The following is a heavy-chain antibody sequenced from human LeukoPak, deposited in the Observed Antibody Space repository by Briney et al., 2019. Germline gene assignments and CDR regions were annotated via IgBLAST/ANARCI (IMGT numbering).Heavy chain of an antibody. CDR1: GYTFTSYA. Sequence: ASVKVSCKASGYTFTSYAMNWVRQAPGQGLEWMGWINTNTWNPTYAQGFTGRFVFSLDTSVSTAYLQISSLKVEDTAVYYCARKTVEPDRYFDFWGQGTLVTVSS. CDR3: ARKTVEPDRYFDF. V-gene: IGHV7-4-1*02. CDR2: INTNTWNP. D-gene: IGHD4-17*01. J-gene: IGHJ4*02.